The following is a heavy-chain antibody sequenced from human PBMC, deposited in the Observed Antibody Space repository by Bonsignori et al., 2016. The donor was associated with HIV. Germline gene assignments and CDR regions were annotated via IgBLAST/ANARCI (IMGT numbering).Heavy chain of an antibody. CDR1: GGSFSGYY. J-gene: IGHJ5*02. D-gene: IGHD3-10*02. CDR2: IIDSGST. V-gene: IGHV4-34*12. CDR3: ARVKFAANVRDWFDT. Sequence: QVRLQEWGAGLLKPSETLSLTCTVSGGSFSGYYWSWVRQSPGKGLEWIGEIIDSGSTNYNPSLMSRVTVSIDASENQFSLKMSSVTAADTAVYYCARVKFAANVRDWFDTWGQGTLVTGLL.